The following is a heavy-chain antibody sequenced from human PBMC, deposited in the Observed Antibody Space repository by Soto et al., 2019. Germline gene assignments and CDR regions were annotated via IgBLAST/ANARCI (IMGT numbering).Heavy chain of an antibody. CDR3: ARALWFGELSDTAQDYYYGMDV. CDR2: TYYRSKWYN. CDR1: GGSVSSNSAA. Sequence: PSQTLSLTCAISGGSVSSNSAAWNWIRQSPSRGLEWLGRTYYRSKWYNDYAVSVKSRITINPDTSKNQFSLQLNSVTPEDTAVYYCARALWFGELSDTAQDYYYGMDVWGQGTTVTVSS. J-gene: IGHJ6*02. V-gene: IGHV6-1*01. D-gene: IGHD3-10*01.